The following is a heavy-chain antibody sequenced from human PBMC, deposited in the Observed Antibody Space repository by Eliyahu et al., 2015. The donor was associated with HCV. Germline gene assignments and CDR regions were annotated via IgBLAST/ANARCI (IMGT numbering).Heavy chain of an antibody. V-gene: IGHV3-23*01. CDR3: AKYYAPGPTRAFDY. CDR2: IGGDAFGT. D-gene: IGHD3-3*01. Sequence: EVQLLESGXGLVQPGGSLRLXCAXSGXXFDNYAMXWVRQAPGKGLEWVXSIGGDAFGTYYADSVKGRFTISRDNPKNTLYLQMNSLRAEDAAIYYCAKYYAPGPTRAFDYWGQGTLVTVSS. J-gene: IGHJ4*02. CDR1: GXXFDNYA.